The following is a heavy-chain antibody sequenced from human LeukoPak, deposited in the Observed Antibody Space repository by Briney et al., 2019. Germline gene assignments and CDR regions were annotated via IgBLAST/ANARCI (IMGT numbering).Heavy chain of an antibody. CDR3: ARDPPMYYYDEPGSRDAFDI. J-gene: IGHJ3*02. CDR2: ICYDGSNK. D-gene: IGHD3-22*01. CDR1: GFTFSRYG. Sequence: GRSLRLSCAASGFTFSRYGMHWVRQAPGKGLEWVAVICYDGSNKYYAESVKGRFTISRDNSKNTLHLQMNSLRAEDTAVYYCARDPPMYYYDEPGSRDAFDIWGQGTMVTVSS. V-gene: IGHV3-33*01.